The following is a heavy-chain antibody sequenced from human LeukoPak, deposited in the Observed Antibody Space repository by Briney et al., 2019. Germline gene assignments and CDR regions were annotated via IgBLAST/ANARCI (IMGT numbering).Heavy chain of an antibody. CDR1: GGSISGYY. Sequence: SETLSLTCTVSGGSISGYYWSWLRQPPGKGLEWIGYIYYSGSTNYNPSLKSRVTISVDTSKNQFSLKLSSVSAADTAVYYCARDIWFGELLNAFNIWGQGTMVTVSS. CDR3: ARDIWFGELLNAFNI. D-gene: IGHD3-10*01. V-gene: IGHV4-59*01. J-gene: IGHJ3*02. CDR2: IYYSGST.